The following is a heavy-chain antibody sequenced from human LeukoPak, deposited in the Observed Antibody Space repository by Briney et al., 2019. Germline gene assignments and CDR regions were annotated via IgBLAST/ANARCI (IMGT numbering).Heavy chain of an antibody. Sequence: ASVKVSCKASGYTFTSYGISWVRQAPGQGLEWMGWISAYNGNTNYAQKLQGRVTMTTDASTCTAYMELRSLRSDDTAVYYCAREYGSGSFDWFDPWGQGTLVTVSS. CDR3: AREYGSGSFDWFDP. CDR2: ISAYNGNT. J-gene: IGHJ5*02. V-gene: IGHV1-18*01. CDR1: GYTFTSYG. D-gene: IGHD3-10*01.